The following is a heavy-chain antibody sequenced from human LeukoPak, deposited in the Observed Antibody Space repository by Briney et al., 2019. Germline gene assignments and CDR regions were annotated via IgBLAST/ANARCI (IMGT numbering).Heavy chain of an antibody. V-gene: IGHV4-39*07. Sequence: SETLSLTCTVSGGSISSSSYYWGWIRQPPGKGLEWIGSIYYSGSTYYNPSLKSRVTISVDTSKNQFSLKLSSVTAADTAVYCCARDRGGIAAREGLAFDYWGQGTLVTVSS. D-gene: IGHD6-6*01. CDR2: IYYSGST. J-gene: IGHJ4*02. CDR3: ARDRGGIAAREGLAFDY. CDR1: GGSISSSSYY.